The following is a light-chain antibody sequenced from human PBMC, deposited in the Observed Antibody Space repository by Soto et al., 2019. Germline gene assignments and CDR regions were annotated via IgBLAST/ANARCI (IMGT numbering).Light chain of an antibody. CDR3: QQYDKWPLT. J-gene: IGKJ4*01. V-gene: IGKV3D-15*01. Sequence: EIVITRSPPTLSVSPGEGATLSCRTSPSVDSNLAWYQQKPGQAPRLLIFGASTRATGIPARFSGSGSGTDFTLTISSLQSEDFAVYICQQYDKWPLTFGGGTKV. CDR1: PSVDSN. CDR2: GAS.